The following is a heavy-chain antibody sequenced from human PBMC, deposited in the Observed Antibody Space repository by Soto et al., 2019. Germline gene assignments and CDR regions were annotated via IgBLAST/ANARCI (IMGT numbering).Heavy chain of an antibody. CDR3: AKVTWSGYFTY. J-gene: IGHJ4*02. CDR1: GGSISGDY. CDR2: IYASGST. V-gene: IGHV4-4*07. D-gene: IGHD3-3*01. Sequence: QVQLQESGPRLVKTSETLSLTCTVSGGSISGDYWTWIRQPAGKGLEWIGRIYASGSTNYNPSLKSRVTLSVDTSKSQFSLKLTSVNAADTAIYYCAKVTWSGYFTYWGQGILVTVSS.